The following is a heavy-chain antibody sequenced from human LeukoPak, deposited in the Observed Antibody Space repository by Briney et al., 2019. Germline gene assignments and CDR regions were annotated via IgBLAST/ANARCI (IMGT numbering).Heavy chain of an antibody. CDR3: ARRSSGGSYWD. CDR2: IYPGDSET. D-gene: IGHD1-26*01. CDR1: GYSFTSYW. V-gene: IGHV5-51*01. Sequence: GESLKISCKGSGYSFTSYWIAWVRQMPGKGLEWMAIIYPGDSETRYSPSFQGQVTISADKSFTTAYLQWSSLKASDTAMYYCARRSSGGSYWDWGQGTLVTVSS. J-gene: IGHJ4*02.